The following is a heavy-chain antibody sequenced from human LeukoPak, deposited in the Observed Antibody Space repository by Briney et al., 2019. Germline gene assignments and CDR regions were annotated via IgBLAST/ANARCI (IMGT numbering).Heavy chain of an antibody. V-gene: IGHV1-69*02. CDR1: GGTFGSYT. CDR3: ATAPPYYYDSSGYSMMTFDI. Sequence: ASVKVSCKASGGTFGSYTISWVRQAPGQGLEWMGRIIPILGIANYAQKFQGRVTITADKSTSTAYMELSSLRSEDTAVYYCATAPPYYYDSSGYSMMTFDIWGQGTMVTVSS. D-gene: IGHD3-22*01. J-gene: IGHJ3*02. CDR2: IIPILGIA.